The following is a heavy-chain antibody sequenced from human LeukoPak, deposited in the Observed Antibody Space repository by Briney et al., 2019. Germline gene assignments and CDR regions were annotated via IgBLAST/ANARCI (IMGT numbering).Heavy chain of an antibody. J-gene: IGHJ4*02. V-gene: IGHV1-69*13. CDR2: IIPIFGTA. D-gene: IGHD5-24*01. CDR3: ARGSRGGWLQSDY. Sequence: ASVKVSCKASGYTFTGYYMHWVRQAPGQGLEWMGGIIPIFGTANYAQKFQGRVTITADESTSTAYMELSSLRSEDTTVYYCARGSRGGWLQSDYWGQGTLVTVSS. CDR1: GYTFTGYY.